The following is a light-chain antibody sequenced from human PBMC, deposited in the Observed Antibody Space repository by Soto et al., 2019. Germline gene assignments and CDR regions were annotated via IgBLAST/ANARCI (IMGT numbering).Light chain of an antibody. CDR3: SSYTSSSTYV. CDR1: SSDVGGYNY. V-gene: IGLV2-14*01. Sequence: SALTQPASVSGSPGQSLTISCTGTSSDVGGYNYVSWYQQHPGKAPKLMIYDVSNRPSGVSNRFSGSKSGNTASLTISGLQAEDEADYYCSSYTSSSTYVFGTGTKVTV. J-gene: IGLJ1*01. CDR2: DVS.